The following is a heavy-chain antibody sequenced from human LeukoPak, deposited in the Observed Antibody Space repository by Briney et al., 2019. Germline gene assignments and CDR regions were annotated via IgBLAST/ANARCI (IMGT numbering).Heavy chain of an antibody. D-gene: IGHD4-17*01. CDR1: GYTFTSYG. V-gene: IGHV1-18*01. CDR3: ASMGRPYGDPQYYFDY. J-gene: IGHJ4*02. CDR2: ISAYNGNT. Sequence: ASVKVSCKASGYTFTSYGISWVRQAPGQGLEWMGWISAYNGNTNYAQKLQGRVTMTTDTSTSTAYMELRSLRSDDTAVYYCASMGRPYGDPQYYFDYWGQGTLVTVPS.